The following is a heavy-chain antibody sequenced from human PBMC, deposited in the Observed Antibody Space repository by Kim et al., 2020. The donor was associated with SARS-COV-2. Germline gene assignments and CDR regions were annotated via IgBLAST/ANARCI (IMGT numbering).Heavy chain of an antibody. CDR2: IYYSGST. CDR3: ARCPRGHAFFDY. CDR1: GGSISSYY. V-gene: IGHV4-59*13. Sequence: SETLSLTCTVSGGSISSYYWSWIRQPPGKGLEWIGYIYYSGSTNYNPSLKSRVTISVDTSKNQFSLKLSSVTAADTAVYYCARCPRGHAFFDYWGQGTLVTVSS. D-gene: IGHD3-10*01. J-gene: IGHJ4*02.